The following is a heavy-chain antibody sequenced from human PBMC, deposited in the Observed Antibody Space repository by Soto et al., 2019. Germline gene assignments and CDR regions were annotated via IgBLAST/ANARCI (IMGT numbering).Heavy chain of an antibody. D-gene: IGHD1-7*01. J-gene: IGHJ5*02. CDR2: IYYSGST. CDR3: ARSPRPELLNCWFDP. CDR1: GGSISSGGYY. V-gene: IGHV4-31*03. Sequence: SETLSLTCTVSGGSISSGGYYWSWIRQHPGKGLEWIGYIYYSGSTYYNPSLKSRVTISVDTSKNQFSLKLSSVTAADTAVYYCARSPRPELLNCWFDPWGQGTLVTVSS.